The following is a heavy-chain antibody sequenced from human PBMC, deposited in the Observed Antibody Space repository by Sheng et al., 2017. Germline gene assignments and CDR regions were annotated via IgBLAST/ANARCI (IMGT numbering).Heavy chain of an antibody. CDR2: ISGSGGST. Sequence: EVQLVESGGGLVQPGGSLRLSCAASGFTFSSYAMSWVRQAPGKGLEWVSAISGSGGSTYYADSVKGRFTISRDNSKNTLYLQMNSLRAEDTAVYYCAKATIFGVVIISPSFDYWGQGTLVTVS. CDR1: GFTFSSYA. J-gene: IGHJ4*02. D-gene: IGHD3-3*01. CDR3: AKATIFGVVIISPSFDY. V-gene: IGHV3-23*04.